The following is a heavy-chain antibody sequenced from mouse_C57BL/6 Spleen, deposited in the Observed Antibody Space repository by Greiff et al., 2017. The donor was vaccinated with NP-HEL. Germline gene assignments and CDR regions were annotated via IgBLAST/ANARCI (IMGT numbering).Heavy chain of an antibody. CDR2: IYPRDGST. J-gene: IGHJ4*01. Sequence: VQLQQSDAELVKPGASVKISCKVSGYTFTDHTIHWMKQMPEQGLEWIGYIYPRDGSTKYNEKFKGKATLTADKSSSTAYMQLNSLTSEDSAVYVCARSNDVVWYRYYAMDYWGQGTSVTVAS. V-gene: IGHV1-78*01. D-gene: IGHD2-10*02. CDR3: ARSNDVVWYRYYAMDY. CDR1: GYTFTDHT.